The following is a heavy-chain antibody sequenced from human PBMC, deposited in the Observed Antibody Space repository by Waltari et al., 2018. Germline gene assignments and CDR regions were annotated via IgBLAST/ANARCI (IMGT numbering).Heavy chain of an antibody. CDR1: GYSFTSYD. V-gene: IGHV1-8*01. CDR2: MNPINGDT. Sequence: QEQLVQSGADVKKPGASVKVSCRASGYSFTSYDIIGVRQAAGQGLEWMGWMNPINGDTGYAKKFQDRIIMTRDTSINTAYLDLSSLESEDTAVYFCARGRGRAAAGRGYFDLWGRGTQVSVSS. D-gene: IGHD6-13*01. J-gene: IGHJ2*01. CDR3: ARGRGRAAAGRGYFDL.